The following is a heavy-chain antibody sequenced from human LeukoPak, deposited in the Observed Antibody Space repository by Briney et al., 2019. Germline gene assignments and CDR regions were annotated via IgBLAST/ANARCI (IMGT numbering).Heavy chain of an antibody. CDR1: GDSVSSNSAA. CDR2: TYYRSKWYT. CDR3: ARSTGPIDY. D-gene: IGHD1-1*01. Sequence: SQTLSLTCAISGDSVSSNSAAWNWIRQSPSRGLEWLGRTYYRSKWYTYYAVSVKSRISINRDTSKNQISLQLNSVTPENTAVYYCARSTGPIDYWGQGTLVTVSS. V-gene: IGHV6-1*01. J-gene: IGHJ4*02.